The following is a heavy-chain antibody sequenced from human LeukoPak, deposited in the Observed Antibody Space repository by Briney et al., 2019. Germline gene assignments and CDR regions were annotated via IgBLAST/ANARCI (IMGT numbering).Heavy chain of an antibody. D-gene: IGHD2-15*01. CDR2: IRYDGSNK. Sequence: GGSLRLSCAASGFTFSSYGMHWVRQAPGKGLEWVAFIRYDGSNKYYADSVEGRFTISRDNSKNTLYLQMNSLRAEDTAVYYCAKGYCSGGSCYVFVYAFDIWGQGTMVTVSS. CDR3: AKGYCSGGSCYVFVYAFDI. J-gene: IGHJ3*02. V-gene: IGHV3-30*02. CDR1: GFTFSSYG.